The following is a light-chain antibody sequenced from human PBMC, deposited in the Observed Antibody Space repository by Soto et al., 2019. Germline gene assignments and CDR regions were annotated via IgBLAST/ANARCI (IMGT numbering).Light chain of an antibody. CDR3: SSYTSTSTLV. V-gene: IGLV2-14*01. CDR2: EVS. J-gene: IGLJ2*01. Sequence: QSALTQPASVSGSPGQSITISCTGTSSDVGAYNYVSWFQQHPGKAPKLMIYEVSNRPSGISSRFSGSKSGNTVSLTISGLQAEDDADYYCSSYTSTSTLVFGGGTKLTVL. CDR1: SSDVGAYNY.